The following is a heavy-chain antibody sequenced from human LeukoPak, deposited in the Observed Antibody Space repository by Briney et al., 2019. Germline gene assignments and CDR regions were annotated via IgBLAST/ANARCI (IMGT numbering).Heavy chain of an antibody. CDR3: ASGAYYYDRYYFDY. CDR2: ISAYNGNT. CDR1: GYTFTSYG. Sequence: GAPVKVSCKASGYTFTSYGISWVRQAPGQGLEWMGWISAYNGNTNYAQKLQGRVTMTTDTSTSTAYMELRSLRSDDTAVYYCASGAYYYDRYYFDYWGQGTLVTVSS. V-gene: IGHV1-18*01. D-gene: IGHD3-22*01. J-gene: IGHJ4*02.